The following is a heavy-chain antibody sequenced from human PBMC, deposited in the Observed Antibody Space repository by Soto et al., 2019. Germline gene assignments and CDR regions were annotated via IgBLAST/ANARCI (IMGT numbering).Heavy chain of an antibody. J-gene: IGHJ4*02. CDR3: VKPSHEMLTGYSPFDH. D-gene: IGHD3-9*01. CDR2: IRDSGDYT. CDR1: GFTFSAYA. Sequence: EVQLLESGGGLVQPGGSLRLSCVASGFTFSAYAMSWVRQAPGKGLQWVSAIRDSGDYTYYADSVKGRFTILRDNSKSNLFLQMDSLNADDTALYYCVKPSHEMLTGYSPFDHGGQGTLVTVSS. V-gene: IGHV3-23*01.